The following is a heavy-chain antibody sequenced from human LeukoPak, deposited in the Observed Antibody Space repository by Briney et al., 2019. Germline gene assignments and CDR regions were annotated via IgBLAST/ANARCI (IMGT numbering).Heavy chain of an antibody. Sequence: SQSLSLTCAVSGFSISSGGYSWSWIRQPPGKGLEWIGYIYHSGSTYYNPSLKSRVTISVDRSKNQFSLKLSSVTAADTAVYYCARCWSGYYDYWGQGTLVTVSS. V-gene: IGHV4-30-2*01. CDR3: ARCWSGYYDY. CDR1: GFSISSGGYS. D-gene: IGHD3-3*01. CDR2: IYHSGST. J-gene: IGHJ4*02.